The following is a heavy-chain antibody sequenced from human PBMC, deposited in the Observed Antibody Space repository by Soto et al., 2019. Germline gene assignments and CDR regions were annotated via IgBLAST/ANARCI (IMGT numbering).Heavy chain of an antibody. J-gene: IGHJ4*02. CDR1: GGTFSTYA. V-gene: IGHV1-69*12. CDR2: IIPMFGTA. D-gene: IGHD5-18*01. Sequence: QVQLVQSGAEVKKPESSVKVSCKAPGGTFSTYAISWVRQAPGQRLEWMGGIIPMFGTANYAQRFQDRVTITADESTNTVYMELSSLRSEDTAVYFSASGIQLWLRRINNGYSGWGQGTLVTVSS. CDR3: ASGIQLWLRRINNGYSG.